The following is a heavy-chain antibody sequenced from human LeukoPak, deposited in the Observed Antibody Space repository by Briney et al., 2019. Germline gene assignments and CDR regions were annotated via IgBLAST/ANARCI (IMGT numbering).Heavy chain of an antibody. V-gene: IGHV1-2*02. CDR1: EYTFTSYY. J-gene: IGHJ6*03. CDR3: ARGVTARGFYYYMDV. CDR2: INPNSGGT. D-gene: IGHD2-21*02. Sequence: WASVKVSCKASEYTFTSYYMHWVRQAPGQGLEWMGWINPNSGGTSYAQKLQGRVTMTRDTSISTAYMELSRLRSDDTAVYYCARGVTARGFYYYMDVWGKGTTVTISS.